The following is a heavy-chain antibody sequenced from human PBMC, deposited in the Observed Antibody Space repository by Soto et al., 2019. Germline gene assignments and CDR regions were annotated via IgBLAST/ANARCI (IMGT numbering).Heavy chain of an antibody. D-gene: IGHD2-2*01. CDR1: GFTFITYA. J-gene: IGHJ4*02. CDR3: AKLPAAQSYFDF. V-gene: IGHV3-23*01. CDR2: ISGSGGST. Sequence: EVQLLDSGGGLVQPGGSLRLSCAASGFTFITYAMRWVRQAPGKGLEWVSIISGSGGSTYYPDSVKGRFTISRDNSKNTPYLQMSSLRAADTALYYCAKLPAAQSYFDFWGQATLVTVSS.